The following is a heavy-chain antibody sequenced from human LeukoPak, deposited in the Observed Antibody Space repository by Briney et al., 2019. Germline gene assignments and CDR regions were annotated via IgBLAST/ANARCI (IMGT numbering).Heavy chain of an antibody. Sequence: ASVKVSCKASGYTFTSYGISWVRQAPGQGLEWMGWISAYNDNTNYAQKLQGRVTMTTDTSTSTAYMELRSLRSDDTAVYYCPRVHYDILTGYSYFDYWGQGTLVTVSS. V-gene: IGHV1-18*01. CDR3: PRVHYDILTGYSYFDY. CDR1: GYTFTSYG. D-gene: IGHD3-9*01. J-gene: IGHJ4*02. CDR2: ISAYNDNT.